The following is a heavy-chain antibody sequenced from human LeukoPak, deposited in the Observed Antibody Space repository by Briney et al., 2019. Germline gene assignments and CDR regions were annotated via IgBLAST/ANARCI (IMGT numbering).Heavy chain of an antibody. CDR1: GYTFTSYG. CDR3: ARDRYYYGSGSYYADFDY. D-gene: IGHD3-10*01. J-gene: IGHJ4*02. CDR2: ISAYNGNT. Sequence: GASVKVSCKASGYTFTSYGISWVRQAPGQGLEWMGWISAYNGNTNYAQKLQGRVTMTTDTSTSTAYMELRSLRSDDTAVYYCARDRYYYGSGSYYADFDYWGQGTLVTVSS. V-gene: IGHV1-18*01.